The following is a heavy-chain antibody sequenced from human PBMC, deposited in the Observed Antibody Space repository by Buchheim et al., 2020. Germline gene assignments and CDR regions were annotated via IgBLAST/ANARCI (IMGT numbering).Heavy chain of an antibody. CDR3: ASPAGYAYGDSSLDS. Sequence: EVQLLESGGGLVQPGGSLRLSCAASGFSFSTYPMAWVRQAPGKGLEWVSATSGSDGATYYADSVKGRFTISRDNSKNTLFLELNSLRAEDTAVYYCASPAGYAYGDSSLDSWGQGTL. CDR2: TSGSDGAT. CDR1: GFSFSTYP. V-gene: IGHV3-23*01. J-gene: IGHJ4*02. D-gene: IGHD4-17*01.